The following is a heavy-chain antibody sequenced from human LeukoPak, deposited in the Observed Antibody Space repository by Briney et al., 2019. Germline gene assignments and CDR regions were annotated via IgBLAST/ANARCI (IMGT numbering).Heavy chain of an antibody. D-gene: IGHD4-17*01. CDR3: ANYGVGGCRPIVDI. Sequence: GSLRLSCAASGFTFSSYSMNWVRQAPGKGLEWVSSISSSSSYIYYADSVKGRFTISRDNAKNSLYLQMNSLRAEDTAVYYCANYGVGGCRPIVDIWGQGTMVTVSS. J-gene: IGHJ3*02. V-gene: IGHV3-21*01. CDR2: ISSSSSYI. CDR1: GFTFSSYS.